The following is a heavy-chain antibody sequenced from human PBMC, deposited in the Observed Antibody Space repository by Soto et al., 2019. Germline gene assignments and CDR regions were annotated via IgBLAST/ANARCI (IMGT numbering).Heavy chain of an antibody. D-gene: IGHD6-6*01. CDR3: AKDSRSSVGYYFDY. CDR1: GFTFDDYA. Sequence: EVQLVESGGGLVQPGRSLRLSCAASGFTFDDYAMHWVRQAPGKGLEWVSGISWNSGYAGYAASVKGRFTISRDNAKNSLYLQMNSLRPEETALYYCAKDSRSSVGYYFDYWGQGTLVTVSS. V-gene: IGHV3-9*01. CDR2: ISWNSGYA. J-gene: IGHJ4*02.